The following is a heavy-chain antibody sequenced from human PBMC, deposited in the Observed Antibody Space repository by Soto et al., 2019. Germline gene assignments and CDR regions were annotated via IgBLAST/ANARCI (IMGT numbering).Heavy chain of an antibody. CDR2: INPSGGST. CDR3: AREYRVWSGSNWFDP. D-gene: IGHD3-3*01. CDR1: GYTFTSYY. V-gene: IGHV1-46*01. Sequence: ASVKVSCKASGYTFTSYYMHWVRQAPGQGLEWMGIINPSGGSTSYAQKFQGRVTMTRDTSTSTVYMELSSLRSDDTAVYYCAREYRVWSGSNWFDPWGQGTLVTVSS. J-gene: IGHJ5*02.